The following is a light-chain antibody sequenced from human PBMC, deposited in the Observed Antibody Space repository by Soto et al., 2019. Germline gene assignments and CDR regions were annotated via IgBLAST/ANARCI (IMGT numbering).Light chain of an antibody. CDR3: QQRSNWPPT. CDR2: GAS. V-gene: IGKV3-11*01. CDR1: QSVSSY. Sequence: EIVLTQSPATLSFSPGERATLSCRASQSVSSYLAWYQQKPGQTPRLLIYGASSRATGIPDRFSGSGSGTDFTLTISRLEPEDFAVYYCQQRSNWPPTFGQGTRLEIK. J-gene: IGKJ5*01.